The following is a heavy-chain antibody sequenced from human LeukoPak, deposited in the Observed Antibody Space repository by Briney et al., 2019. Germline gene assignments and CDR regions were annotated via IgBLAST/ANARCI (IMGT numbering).Heavy chain of an antibody. CDR1: GGTFSSYA. CDR2: IIPILGIA. D-gene: IGHD3-16*02. J-gene: IGHJ4*02. V-gene: IGHV1-69*04. CDR3: ATGFFSSYDYVWGSYPADY. Sequence: SVKVSCKASGGTFSSYAISWVRQAPGQGLEWMGRIIPILGIANYAQKFQGRVTITADKSTSTAYMELSSLRSEDTAVYYCATGFFSSYDYVWGSYPADYWGQGTLVTVSS.